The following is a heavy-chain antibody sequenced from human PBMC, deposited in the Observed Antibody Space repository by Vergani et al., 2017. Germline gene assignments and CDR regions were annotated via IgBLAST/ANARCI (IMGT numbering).Heavy chain of an antibody. CDR3: ASGKYYSDSTSHFRGRYFDV. V-gene: IGHV4-39*01. CDR1: GDSIISRSYY. J-gene: IGHJ2*01. Sequence: QVQLQESGPGLVKPSQTLSLTCTVSGDSIISRSYYWGGIRQPPGKGLEWIGSIYNSGNGDSSSSLKSRVTISADTSKNQFSLRLTSVTAADTAVYYCASGKYYSDSTSHFRGRYFDVWGRGTLVTVPS. D-gene: IGHD3-16*01. CDR2: IYNSGNG.